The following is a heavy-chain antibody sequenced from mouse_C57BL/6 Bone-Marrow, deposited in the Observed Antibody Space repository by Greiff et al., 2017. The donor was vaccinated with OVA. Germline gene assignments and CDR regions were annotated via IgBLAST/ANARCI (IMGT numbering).Heavy chain of an antibody. CDR2: IDPETGGT. D-gene: IGHD1-1*01. CDR3: TRRTTVVARDYAMDY. V-gene: IGHV1-15*01. CDR1: GYTFTDYE. Sequence: VQLQQSGAELVRPGASVTLSCKASGYTFTDYEMHWVKQTPVHGLEWIGAIDPETGGTAYNQKFKGKAILTADKSSSTAYMELRSLTSADSAVYYCTRRTTVVARDYAMDYWGQGTSVTVSS. J-gene: IGHJ4*01.